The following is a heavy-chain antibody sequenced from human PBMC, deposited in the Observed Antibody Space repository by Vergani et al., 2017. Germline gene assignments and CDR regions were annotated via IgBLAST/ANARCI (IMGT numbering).Heavy chain of an antibody. V-gene: IGHV3-30*02. CDR1: GFTLSNYD. J-gene: IGHJ4*02. CDR2: IQFDGSNQ. D-gene: IGHD3-16*01. CDR3: AKHFRGWGIDY. Sequence: QVQLVESGGGVVQRGGSLRLSCATSGFTLSNYDMQWIRQGPGKGLEFVAFIQFDGSNQYYADCVKGRFTLSRDCSKNTLYLQMNSLRTDDTATYYCAKHFRGWGIDYWGQGTQVIVSS.